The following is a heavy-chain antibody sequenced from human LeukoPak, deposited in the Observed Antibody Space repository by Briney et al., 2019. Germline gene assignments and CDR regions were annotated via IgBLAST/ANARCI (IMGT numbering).Heavy chain of an antibody. CDR3: AKDFAGSGTIGGAFDI. CDR1: GFTFNDYA. Sequence: PGRSLRLSCAASGFTFNDYAMHWVRQAPGKGLEWVSGISWNSGSIGYADSVKGRFTISRDNAKNSLYLQMNSLRAEDMALYYCAKDFAGSGTIGGAFDIWGQGTMVTVSS. D-gene: IGHD6-19*01. V-gene: IGHV3-9*03. CDR2: ISWNSGSI. J-gene: IGHJ3*02.